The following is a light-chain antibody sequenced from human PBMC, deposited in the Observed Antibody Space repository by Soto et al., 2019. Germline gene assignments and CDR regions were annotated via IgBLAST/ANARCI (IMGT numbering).Light chain of an antibody. CDR1: NSNIGSNP. V-gene: IGLV1-44*01. Sequence: QSVLIQPPSASGTPGQRVTISCSGSNSNIGSNPVNWYQHFPGTAPKLLIYNSDQRPSGVPDRFSGSKSGTSASLAISGLQSEDEADYYCATWDDSLSGVVFGGGTKLTVL. J-gene: IGLJ2*01. CDR3: ATWDDSLSGVV. CDR2: NSD.